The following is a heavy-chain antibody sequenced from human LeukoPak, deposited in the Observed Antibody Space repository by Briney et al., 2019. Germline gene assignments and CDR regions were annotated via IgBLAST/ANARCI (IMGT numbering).Heavy chain of an antibody. J-gene: IGHJ6*03. V-gene: IGHV3-23*01. CDR3: AKYYDFWSGYSQHYYYMDV. CDR1: GFTFSSYA. Sequence: GGSLRLSCAASGFTFSSYAMSWVRQAPGKGLEWVSVIGGSGGSTYYADSVTGRFTISRDNSKNTLYLQMNSLRAEDTAVYYCAKYYDFWSGYSQHYYYMDVWGKGTTVTVSS. CDR2: IGGSGGST. D-gene: IGHD3-3*01.